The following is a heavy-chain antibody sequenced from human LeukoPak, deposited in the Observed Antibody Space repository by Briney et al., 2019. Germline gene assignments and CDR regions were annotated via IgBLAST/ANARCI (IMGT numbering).Heavy chain of an antibody. CDR1: GVSISSGDYY. V-gene: IGHV4-30-4*08. D-gene: IGHD3-3*01. CDR2: IYYSGNT. CDR3: ASALYYDFWSDYPRELDY. J-gene: IGHJ4*02. Sequence: SETLSLTCTVSGVSISSGDYYWNWIRQSPGKGLEWIGYIYYSGNTYYNPSLKSRVTISADTSKNQFSLKLSSVTAADTAVYYCASALYYDFWSDYPRELDYWGQGTLVTVSS.